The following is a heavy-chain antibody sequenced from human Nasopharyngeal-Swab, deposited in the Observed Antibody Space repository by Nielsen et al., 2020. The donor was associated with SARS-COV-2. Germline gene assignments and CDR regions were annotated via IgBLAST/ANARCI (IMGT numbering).Heavy chain of an antibody. D-gene: IGHD3-3*01. J-gene: IGHJ6*02. CDR3: ASLAPSDLYDFWSGPDVYYGMDV. Sequence: VRQAPGKGLEWVAVISYDGSNKYYADSVKGRFTISRDNSKNTLYLQMNSLRAEDTAVYYCASLAPSDLYDFWSGPDVYYGMDVWGQGTTVTVSS. V-gene: IGHV3-30-3*01. CDR2: ISYDGSNK.